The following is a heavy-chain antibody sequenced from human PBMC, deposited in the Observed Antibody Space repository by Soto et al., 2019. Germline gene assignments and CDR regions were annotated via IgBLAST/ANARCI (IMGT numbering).Heavy chain of an antibody. Sequence: GASVKVSCKASGGTFSSYTISWVRQAPGQGLEWMGRIIPILGIANYAQKFQGRVTFTADKSTSTAYMELSSLRSEDTAVYYCARDRGTYCSSTSCYQLENRYCYYYMDVLGKGTTVTISS. CDR1: GGTFSSYT. CDR2: IIPILGIA. CDR3: ARDRGTYCSSTSCYQLENRYCYYYMDV. J-gene: IGHJ6*03. D-gene: IGHD2-2*01. V-gene: IGHV1-69*04.